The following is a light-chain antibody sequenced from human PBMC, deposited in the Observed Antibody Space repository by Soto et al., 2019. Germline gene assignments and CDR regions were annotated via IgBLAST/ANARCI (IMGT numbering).Light chain of an antibody. CDR3: QQYGSSPT. CDR1: QSVSSSY. J-gene: IGKJ1*01. V-gene: IGKV3-20*01. CDR2: GAS. Sequence: EIVLTQSPDTLSLSPGERDTLSCRASQSVSSSYLAWYQQKPGQAPRLLIYGASRMATGIPDRFSGSGSGTDFTLTISGLEPEDFALYYCQQYGSSPTFGQGTKVEIK.